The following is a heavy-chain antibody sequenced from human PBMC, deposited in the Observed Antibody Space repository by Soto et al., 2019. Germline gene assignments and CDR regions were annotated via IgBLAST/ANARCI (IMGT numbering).Heavy chain of an antibody. Sequence: QVQLQESGPGLVEPSETLSLTCTVSGGSISSYSWNWIRQLAGKGLEWIGRVDTTGGTNYIPSLKSRVTMSVDTSKNQFSLNLRFVTAADTAVYFCAKDDSGAADIWGQGTMVTVS. J-gene: IGHJ3*02. V-gene: IGHV4-4*07. D-gene: IGHD3-16*01. CDR1: GGSISSYS. CDR3: AKDDSGAADI. CDR2: VDTTGGT.